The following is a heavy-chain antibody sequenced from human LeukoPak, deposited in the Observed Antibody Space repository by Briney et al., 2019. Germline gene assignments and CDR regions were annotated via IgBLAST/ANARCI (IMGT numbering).Heavy chain of an antibody. CDR2: ISSSGSTI. J-gene: IGHJ4*02. V-gene: IGHV3-48*03. CDR1: GFTFSSYE. Sequence: GGSLRLSCAASGFTFSSYEMNWVRQAPGKGLEWVSYISSSGSTIYYADSVKGRFTISRDNSKNTLYLEMNSLRAEDSAVYYCARGDASSWYFFDYWGQGTLVTVSS. D-gene: IGHD6-13*01. CDR3: ARGDASSWYFFDY.